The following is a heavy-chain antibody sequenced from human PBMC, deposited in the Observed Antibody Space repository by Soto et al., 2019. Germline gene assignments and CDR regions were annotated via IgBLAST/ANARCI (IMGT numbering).Heavy chain of an antibody. CDR3: VRGVIAANCFDY. D-gene: IGHD2-15*01. CDR1: GFTFNSYW. V-gene: IGHV3-74*01. CDR2: INNDGSTT. J-gene: IGHJ4*02. Sequence: EVQLAESGGGLVQPGGSLRLSCAASGFTFNSYWMHWVRQVPGKGLVWVSRINNDGSTTNYADSGKGRFTTSRDNARTTVYLQMNSLRADDTAVYYCVRGVIAANCFDYWGQGTLVTVSS.